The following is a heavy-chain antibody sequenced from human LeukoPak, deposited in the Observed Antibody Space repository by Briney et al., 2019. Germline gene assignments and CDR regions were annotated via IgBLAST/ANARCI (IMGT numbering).Heavy chain of an antibody. CDR2: INHNGNVN. CDR1: GFTFGYYW. V-gene: IGHV3-7*03. D-gene: IGHD3-16*01. CDR3: ARGGGLDV. J-gene: IGHJ6*02. Sequence: PGGSLRLSCTASGFTFGYYWMSWVRQAPGKGLEWVASINHNGNVNYYVDSVKGRFTISRDNAKNSLYLQMSNLRAEDTAVYFCARGGGLDVWGQGATVTVSS.